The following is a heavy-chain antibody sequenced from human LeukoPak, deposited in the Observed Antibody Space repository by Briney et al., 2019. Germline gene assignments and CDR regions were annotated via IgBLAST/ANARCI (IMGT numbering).Heavy chain of an antibody. CDR3: ARDRYYASGSYFDYLDY. CDR2: ISSSDSTI. V-gene: IGHV3-48*03. J-gene: IGHJ4*02. D-gene: IGHD3-10*01. Sequence: LPGGSLRLSCAASGFTFSSYEMNWVRQAPGKGLEWVSYISSSDSTIYYVDSVKGRFTISRDNAKNSLSLQMNSLRAEDTAVYYCARDRYYASGSYFDYLDYWGQGTLVTVSS. CDR1: GFTFSSYE.